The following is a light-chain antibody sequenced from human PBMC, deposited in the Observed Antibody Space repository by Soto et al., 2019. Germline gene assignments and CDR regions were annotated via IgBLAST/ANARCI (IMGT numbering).Light chain of an antibody. CDR2: KAS. CDR3: QQYNNYPWT. CDR1: QSFTSW. Sequence: DIQMTQSPSTLSASVGDRVTITCRASQSFTSWLAWYQQKPGKAPKLLIHKASNLQSGVPARFSGSESGTEFTLTISRLQPDDFATYYCQQYNNYPWTFGQGTKVEIK. V-gene: IGKV1-5*03. J-gene: IGKJ1*01.